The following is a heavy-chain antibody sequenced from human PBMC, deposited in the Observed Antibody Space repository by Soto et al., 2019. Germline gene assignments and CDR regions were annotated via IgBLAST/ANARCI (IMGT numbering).Heavy chain of an antibody. J-gene: IGHJ4*02. CDR3: VRVGSGYDY. CDR2: ISSGGTT. CDR1: GFTLNTYS. Sequence: EVQLVESGGGPVQPGGSLRLSCVASGFTLNTYSMHWVRQAPEKGLEYVSAISSGGTTYYADSVKGRFTISRDNSKNTLYLQMGSLRPEDMAVYYCVRVGSGYDYWGQGTLVTVSA. D-gene: IGHD5-12*01. V-gene: IGHV3-64*07.